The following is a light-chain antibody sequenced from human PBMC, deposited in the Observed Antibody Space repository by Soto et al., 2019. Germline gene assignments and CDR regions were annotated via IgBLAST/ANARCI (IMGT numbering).Light chain of an antibody. V-gene: IGKV1-5*01. Sequence: DIPMTQSPSTLSASVGDRVTITCRASQSISSWLAWYQQKPGKAPNLLIYDASSLESGVPSRFSGSGSGTEFTLTISSLQPEDFATYYCQQYKSYSPLTFGGGTKVEIK. CDR1: QSISSW. J-gene: IGKJ4*01. CDR3: QQYKSYSPLT. CDR2: DAS.